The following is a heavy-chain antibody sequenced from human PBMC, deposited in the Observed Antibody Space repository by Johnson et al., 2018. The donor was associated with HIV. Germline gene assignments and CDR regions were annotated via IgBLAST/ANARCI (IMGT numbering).Heavy chain of an antibody. D-gene: IGHD6-19*01. CDR1: GFTFSDYY. Sequence: QVQLVESGGGLVKPGGSLRLSCVASGFTFSDYYMSWIRQAPGKGLEWVSYISSSGSTIYYADSVNGRFTISRDNAKNSLYLQMNSLRPEDTAVYYCARDHGWSRGWLFDAFDIWGQGTMVTVSS. CDR3: ARDHGWSRGWLFDAFDI. J-gene: IGHJ3*02. V-gene: IGHV3-11*04. CDR2: ISSSGSTI.